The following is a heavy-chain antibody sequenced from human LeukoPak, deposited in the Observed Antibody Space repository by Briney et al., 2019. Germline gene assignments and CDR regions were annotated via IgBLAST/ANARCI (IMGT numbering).Heavy chain of an antibody. J-gene: IGHJ5*02. D-gene: IGHD6-6*01. V-gene: IGHV3-7*01. CDR3: ARDIAARSWFDP. Sequence: PGGSLRLSCAASGFTVTTNYMSWVRQAPGKGLEWVANIKQDGSEKYYVDSVKGRFTISRDNAKNSLYLQMNSLRAEDTAVYYCARDIAARSWFDPWGQGTLVTVSS. CDR2: IKQDGSEK. CDR1: GFTVTTNY.